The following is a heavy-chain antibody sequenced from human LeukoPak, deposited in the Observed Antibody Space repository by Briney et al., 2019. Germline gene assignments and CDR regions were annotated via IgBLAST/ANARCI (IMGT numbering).Heavy chain of an antibody. J-gene: IGHJ3*02. CDR3: AREGGSGWSNDDAFDI. CDR1: GFSFSSYE. D-gene: IGHD6-19*01. V-gene: IGHV3-48*03. CDR2: ISSSGNTI. Sequence: GGSLRLSCAASGFSFSSYEMNWVRQAPGKGLEWVSYISSSGNTIYHADSVKGRFTISRDNAKNSLYLQMNSLRAEDTAVYYCAREGGSGWSNDDAFDIWGQGTMVTVSS.